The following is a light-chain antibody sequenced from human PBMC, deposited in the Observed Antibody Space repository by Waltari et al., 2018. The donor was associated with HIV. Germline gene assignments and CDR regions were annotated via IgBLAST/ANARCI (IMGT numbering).Light chain of an antibody. V-gene: IGLV4-69*01. CDR1: SGHSSYD. Sequence: QVVLTQAPSASASLGTSVNFTCTLSSGHSSYDIAWHQQPPGKGPRYLMKLHRYVSHNRGDGVPDRFSGSSSGADRHLIISSLHSDDEADYYCQTWGSGIVIFGGGTKLTVL. CDR2: LHRYVSH. J-gene: IGLJ2*01. CDR3: QTWGSGIVI.